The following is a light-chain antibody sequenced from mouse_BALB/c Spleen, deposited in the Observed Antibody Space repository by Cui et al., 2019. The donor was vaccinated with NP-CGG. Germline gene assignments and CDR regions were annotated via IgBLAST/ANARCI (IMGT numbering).Light chain of an antibody. CDR2: GTN. CDR3: ALWYSDHWV. CDR1: IGAVTTSNY. J-gene: IGLJ1*01. V-gene: IGLV1*01. Sequence: QAGVTQESAITTSPGETVTLTCRSSIGAVTTSNYANWVQEKPDHLFTGLIGGTNNRAPGVPARFSGSLIGDKAALTITGAQTEDEAIYFCALWYSDHWVFGGGTKLTVL.